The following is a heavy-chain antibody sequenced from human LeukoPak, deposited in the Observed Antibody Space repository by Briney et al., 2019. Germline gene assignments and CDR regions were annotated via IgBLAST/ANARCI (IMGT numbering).Heavy chain of an antibody. V-gene: IGHV4-59*08. Sequence: SETLSLTCNVSGGSIRSYYWSWIRQTPGKGLEWIGRIHYTGSINYNPSLKSRVTMLVDTSKSQFSLKLSSVTAADTAVYYCATLTRVVTPWYFDYWGQGTLVTVSS. D-gene: IGHD4-23*01. J-gene: IGHJ4*02. CDR1: GGSIRSYY. CDR3: ATLTRVVTPWYFDY. CDR2: IHYTGSI.